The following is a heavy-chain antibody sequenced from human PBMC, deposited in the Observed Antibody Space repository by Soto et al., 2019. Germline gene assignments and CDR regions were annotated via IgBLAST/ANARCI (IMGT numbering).Heavy chain of an antibody. J-gene: IGHJ4*02. CDR2: TYYRSKWYN. CDR1: GDSVSSNSAA. V-gene: IGHV6-1*01. D-gene: IGHD6-19*01. CDR3: ARSIAVAGTCDY. Sequence: LSQTLSLTCAISGDSVSSNSAAWNWIRQSPSRGLEWLGRTYYRSKWYNDYAVSVKSRLTINPDTSKNQFSLQLSSVTPEDTAVYYCARSIAVAGTCDYWGQGTLVTVSS.